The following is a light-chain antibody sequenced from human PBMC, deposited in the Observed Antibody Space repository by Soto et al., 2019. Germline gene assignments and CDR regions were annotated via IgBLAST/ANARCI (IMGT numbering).Light chain of an antibody. CDR2: GAS. CDR1: RSVSSSY. Sequence: IVLTQSPDTLSLSPGELATLSCRASRSVSSSYLAWDQHKAGQAPRLLISGASNRDTDIPDRFSGSEAGTDFTITISRLEPEDFAVYYCKRYGSSPPYTLGQGTKLEIK. CDR3: KRYGSSPPYT. J-gene: IGKJ2*01. V-gene: IGKV3-20*01.